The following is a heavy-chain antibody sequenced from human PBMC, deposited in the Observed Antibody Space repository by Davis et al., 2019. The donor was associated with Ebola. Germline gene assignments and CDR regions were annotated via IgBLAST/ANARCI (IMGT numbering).Heavy chain of an antibody. CDR3: ARLHDYGDYGDIYYYYGMDV. CDR1: GFTFSSHW. CDR2: IKQDGSEK. V-gene: IGHV3-7*01. Sequence: GGSLRLSCAASGFTFSSHWMSWVRQAPGKGLEWVANIKQDGSEKYYVDSVKGRFTISRDNAKNSLYLQMNSLRAEDTAVYYCARLHDYGDYGDIYYYYGMDVWGQGTTVTVSS. D-gene: IGHD4-17*01. J-gene: IGHJ6*02.